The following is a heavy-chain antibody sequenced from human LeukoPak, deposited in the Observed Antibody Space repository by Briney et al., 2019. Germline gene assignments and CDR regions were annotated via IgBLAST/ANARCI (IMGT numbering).Heavy chain of an antibody. CDR1: GYTLTELS. CDR3: ATDLGLSREYVDTAIGNQGFDY. CDR2: FDPEDGET. Sequence: ASVKVSCKVSGYTLTELSMHWVRQAPGKGLEWMGGFDPEDGETIYAQKFQGRVTMTEDTSTDTAYMELSSLRSEDMAVYYCATDLGLSREYVDTAIGNQGFDYWGQGTLVTVSS. J-gene: IGHJ4*02. V-gene: IGHV1-24*01. D-gene: IGHD5-18*01.